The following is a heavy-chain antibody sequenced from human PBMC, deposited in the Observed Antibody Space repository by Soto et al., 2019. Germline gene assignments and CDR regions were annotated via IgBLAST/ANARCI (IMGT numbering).Heavy chain of an antibody. Sequence: GESLKISCKGSGYSFSTYWIGWVRQILGKGLEWTGLIFPGDSETTYSPSFQGHVSISADTSISTAFLQWNSLKTSDSAIYYCARQGPGSYWGQGTQVTVPQ. CDR3: ARQGPGSY. CDR1: GYSFSTYW. V-gene: IGHV5-51*01. CDR2: IFPGDSET. J-gene: IGHJ4*02. D-gene: IGHD2-15*01.